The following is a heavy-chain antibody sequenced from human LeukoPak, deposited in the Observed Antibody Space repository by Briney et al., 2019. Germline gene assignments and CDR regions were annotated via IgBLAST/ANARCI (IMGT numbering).Heavy chain of an antibody. CDR2: INSDGSRA. CDR3: ASLFLCYGCSSSSDSFNI. V-gene: IGHV3-74*01. D-gene: IGHD6-6*01. Sequence: GGSLRLSCEASGFTFSRYWMHWVRQAPGKGLVWVSRINSDGSRATYADSVKGRFTISRDNAKNTLYLQMNSLRAEDTAVYYCASLFLCYGCSSSSDSFNIWGQGTMVTVSS. J-gene: IGHJ3*02. CDR1: GFTFSRYW.